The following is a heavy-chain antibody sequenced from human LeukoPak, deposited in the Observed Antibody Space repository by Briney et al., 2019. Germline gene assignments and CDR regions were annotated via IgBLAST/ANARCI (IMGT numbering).Heavy chain of an antibody. Sequence: ASVKVSCKASGYTFTSYGISWVRQAPGQGLEWMGWISAYNGNTNYAQKLQGRVTMTTDTSTSTAYMELRSLRSVDTAVYYCATRVATRANNWFDPWGQGTLVTVSS. CDR2: ISAYNGNT. CDR3: ATRVATRANNWFDP. CDR1: GYTFTSYG. J-gene: IGHJ5*02. D-gene: IGHD5-12*01. V-gene: IGHV1-18*01.